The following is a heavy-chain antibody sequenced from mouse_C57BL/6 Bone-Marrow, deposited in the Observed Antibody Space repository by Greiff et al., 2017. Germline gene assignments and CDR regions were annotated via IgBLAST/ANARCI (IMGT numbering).Heavy chain of an antibody. Sequence: QVQLQQPGAELVMPGASVKLSCKASGYTFTSYWMHWVKQRPGQGLEWIGEIDPSDSYTNYNQKFKGKSTLTVDKSSSTAYMQLSSLTSEASAVYYCAPLLPTGFDYWGQGTTLTVSS. J-gene: IGHJ2*01. CDR3: APLLPTGFDY. CDR1: GYTFTSYW. V-gene: IGHV1-69*01. D-gene: IGHD1-2*01. CDR2: IDPSDSYT.